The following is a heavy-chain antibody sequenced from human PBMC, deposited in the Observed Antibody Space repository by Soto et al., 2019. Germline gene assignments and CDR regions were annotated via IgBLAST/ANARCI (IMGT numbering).Heavy chain of an antibody. V-gene: IGHV4-59*01. CDR1: GGSIGSYY. Sequence: SETLSLTCTVSGGSIGSYYWSWIRQPPGKGLEWIGYIYESGSTNSNPSLQSRVTISVDTSKNQFYLNLSPVTAADTATYYCARARITLVREIIKYNMDIWGQGTTVTVSS. J-gene: IGHJ6*02. CDR3: ARARITLVREIIKYNMDI. D-gene: IGHD3-10*01. CDR2: IYESGST.